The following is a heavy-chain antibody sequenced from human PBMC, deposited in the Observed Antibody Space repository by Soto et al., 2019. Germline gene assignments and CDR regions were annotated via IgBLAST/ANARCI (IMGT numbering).Heavy chain of an antibody. CDR3: AREANLNYDLFTGYSRPFDY. V-gene: IGHV1-69*12. Sequence: QVQLVQSGAEVKKPGSSVKVSCKASGGTFSSYAISWVRQAPGQGLEWMGGIIPFFGTANYAQKFQGRVTITADESTSTVYMGLSSLRSEDTAVYYCAREANLNYDLFTGYSRPFDYWGQGTLVTVSS. CDR1: GGTFSSYA. J-gene: IGHJ4*02. D-gene: IGHD3-9*01. CDR2: IIPFFGTA.